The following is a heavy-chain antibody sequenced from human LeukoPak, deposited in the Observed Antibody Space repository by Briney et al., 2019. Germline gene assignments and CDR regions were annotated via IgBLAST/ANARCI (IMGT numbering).Heavy chain of an antibody. CDR3: ARGAFEGIYYYYYYMDV. V-gene: IGHV1-69*05. D-gene: IGHD3-9*01. J-gene: IGHJ6*03. Sequence: GASVKVSCKASGGTFSSYAISWVRQAPGQGLEWMGGIIPIFGTANYAQKFQGRVTITTDESTSTAYMELSSLRSEDTAVYYCARGAFEGIYYYYYYMDVWGKGTTVTVSS. CDR2: IIPIFGTA. CDR1: GGTFSSYA.